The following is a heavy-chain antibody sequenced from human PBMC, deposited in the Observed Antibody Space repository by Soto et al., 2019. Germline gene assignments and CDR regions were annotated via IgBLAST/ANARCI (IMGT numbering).Heavy chain of an antibody. CDR3: ARGRLVGLTDYYYYYGMDV. J-gene: IGHJ6*02. V-gene: IGHV1-69*13. CDR2: IIPIFGTA. D-gene: IGHD3-22*01. Sequence: SVKVSCKASGCTFSSYAISWVRQAPGQGLEWMGGIIPIFGTANYAQKFQGRVTITADESTSTAYMELSSLRSEDTAVYYCARGRLVGLTDYYYYYGMDVWGQGTTVTVSS. CDR1: GCTFSSYA.